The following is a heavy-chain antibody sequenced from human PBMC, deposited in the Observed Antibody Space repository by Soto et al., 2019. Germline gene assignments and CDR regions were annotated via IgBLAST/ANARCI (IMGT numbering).Heavy chain of an antibody. J-gene: IGHJ6*03. V-gene: IGHV1-18*01. CDR3: ARDVKENYDFWSGYYDPHYYYMDV. CDR1: GYTFTSYG. D-gene: IGHD3-3*01. CDR2: ISAYNGNT. Sequence: VSVKVSCKASGYTFTSYGISWVRQAPGQGLEWMGWISAYNGNTNYAQKLQGRVTMTTDTSTSTAYMELRSLRSDDTAVYYCARDVKENYDFWSGYYDPHYYYMDVWGKGTTVTVSS.